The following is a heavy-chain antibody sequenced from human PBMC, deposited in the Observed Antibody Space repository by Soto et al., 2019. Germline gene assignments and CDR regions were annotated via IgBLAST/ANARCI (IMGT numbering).Heavy chain of an antibody. J-gene: IGHJ4*02. CDR2: SSNSGTFS. CDR3: ARPGENSNSLAY. Sequence: GGSLTLSCEGSGFTFSDYYISWIRQAPGKGLEWISYSSNSGTFSRYADYVKGRFSISRDNTKNLLYLHMNSLRAEDTAVYYCARPGENSNSLAYWGQGT. CDR1: GFTFSDYY. D-gene: IGHD1-26*01. V-gene: IGHV3-11*06.